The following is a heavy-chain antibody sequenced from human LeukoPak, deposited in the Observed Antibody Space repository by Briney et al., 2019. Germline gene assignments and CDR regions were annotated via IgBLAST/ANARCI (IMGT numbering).Heavy chain of an antibody. J-gene: IGHJ4*02. D-gene: IGHD5-24*01. CDR2: IRYDGNNE. CDR1: GFTFSSYS. CDR3: ARDRGWLQYFDF. Sequence: GGSLRLSCAASGFTFSSYSMNWVRQAPGKGLEWVAVIRYDGNNEYYADSVKGRFTISRDNSKNTLFLQMNSLRAEDTAVYYCARDRGWLQYFDFWGQGTLVTVSS. V-gene: IGHV3-33*08.